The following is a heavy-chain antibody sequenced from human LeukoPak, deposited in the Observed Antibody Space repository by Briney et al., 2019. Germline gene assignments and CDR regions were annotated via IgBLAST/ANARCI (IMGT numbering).Heavy chain of an antibody. CDR3: ARVSGYHYFDY. CDR2: IYYSGST. CDR1: GGSISSSSYY. D-gene: IGHD3-22*01. V-gene: IGHV4-39*07. Sequence: SETLSLTCTVSGGSISSSSYYWGWIRQPPGKGLEWIGSIYYSGSTYYNPSLKSRVTISVDTSKNQFSLKLSSVTAADTAVYYCARVSGYHYFDYWGQGTLVTVSS. J-gene: IGHJ4*02.